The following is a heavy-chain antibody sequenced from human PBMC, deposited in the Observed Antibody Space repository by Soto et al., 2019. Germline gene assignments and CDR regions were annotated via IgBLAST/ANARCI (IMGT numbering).Heavy chain of an antibody. CDR2: ISYDGSNK. V-gene: IGHV3-30*18. CDR3: AKDREYYFDY. Sequence: WVRQAPGKGLEWVAVISYDGSNKYYADSVKGRFTISRDNSKNTLYLQMNSLRAEDTAVYYCAKDREYYFDYWGQGTLVTVSS. J-gene: IGHJ4*02.